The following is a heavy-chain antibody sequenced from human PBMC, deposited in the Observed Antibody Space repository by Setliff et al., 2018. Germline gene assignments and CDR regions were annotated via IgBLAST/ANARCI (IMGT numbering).Heavy chain of an antibody. V-gene: IGHV1-18*01. CDR3: VRVTSGRLDFDY. CDR2: ISAYNGKT. D-gene: IGHD6-19*01. Sequence: GASVKVSCKASGYTLSNSILSWVRQAPGQGLEWVGWISAYNGKTYSAQKFQDRVTLTTHTSTNMGYLELRDLRSDDTAVYYCVRVTSGRLDFDYWGQGTPVTVSS. CDR1: GYTLSNSI. J-gene: IGHJ4*02.